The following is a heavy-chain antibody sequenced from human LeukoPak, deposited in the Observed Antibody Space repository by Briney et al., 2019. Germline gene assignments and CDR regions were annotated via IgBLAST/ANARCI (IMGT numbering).Heavy chain of an antibody. V-gene: IGHV4-59*01. D-gene: IGHD5-24*01. Sequence: PSETLSLTCTVSGGSIRSYYWSWIRQPPGKGLEWIGYIDYSGSTNYNPSLKSRVTISVDTSKNQFSLKLSSVTAADTAVYYCARGGDGYIYYFDYWGQGTLVTVSS. CDR1: GGSIRSYY. CDR3: ARGGDGYIYYFDY. CDR2: IDYSGST. J-gene: IGHJ4*02.